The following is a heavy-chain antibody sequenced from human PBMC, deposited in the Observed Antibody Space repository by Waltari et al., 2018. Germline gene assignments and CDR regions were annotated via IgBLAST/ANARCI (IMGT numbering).Heavy chain of an antibody. V-gene: IGHV1-2*02. CDR2: INPNSGGT. Sequence: QVQLVQSGAEVKKPGASVKVYCKASGYPFTGHYMPWVRPAPGQGLEGMGWINPNSGGTNYAQKFQGRVTMTRDTSISTAYMELSRLRSDDTAVYYCARDSFLEWFDAFDIWGQGTMVTVSS. D-gene: IGHD3-3*01. CDR3: ARDSFLEWFDAFDI. J-gene: IGHJ3*02. CDR1: GYPFTGHY.